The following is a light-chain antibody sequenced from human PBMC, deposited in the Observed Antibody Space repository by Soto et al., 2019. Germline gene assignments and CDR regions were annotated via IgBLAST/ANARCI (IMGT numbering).Light chain of an antibody. CDR3: AAWDDSLNGRGV. CDR1: SSNIGSNT. CDR2: SNN. V-gene: IGLV1-44*01. Sequence: QSVLTHPPSASGTPGQRVTSSCSGSSSNIGSNTVNWYQQLPGTAPKLLIYSNNQRPSGVPDRFSGSRSGTSASLAISGLQSEDEGDYYCAAWDDSLNGRGVFGGGTKVTVL. J-gene: IGLJ3*02.